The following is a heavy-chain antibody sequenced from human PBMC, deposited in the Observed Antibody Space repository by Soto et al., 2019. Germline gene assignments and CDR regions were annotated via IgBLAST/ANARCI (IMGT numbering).Heavy chain of an antibody. J-gene: IGHJ5*02. CDR3: ARDSSVVVNDRGWFDT. D-gene: IGHD2-21*01. CDR1: GGTFSSYA. Sequence: GASVKVSCKASGGTFSSYAISWVRQAPGQGLEWMGGIIPIFGTANYAQKFQGRVTITADKSTSTAYMELSSLRSEDTAVYYCARDSSVVVNDRGWFDTWGQGTLVTVSS. CDR2: IIPIFGTA. V-gene: IGHV1-69*06.